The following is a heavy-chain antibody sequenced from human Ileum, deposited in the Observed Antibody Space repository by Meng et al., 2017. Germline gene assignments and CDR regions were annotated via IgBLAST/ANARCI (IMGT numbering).Heavy chain of an antibody. CDR3: AREGAYNGGDY. D-gene: IGHD1-1*01. J-gene: IGHJ4*02. CDR1: GYTFTTYG. CDR2: MNTDKGNT. V-gene: IGHV1-18*01. Sequence: QEQLVQSGAEVNKPGASVKVSCKASGYTFTTYGISWVRQAPGQGLEWMGWMNTDKGNTNYAKKFQGRVTMTRDTSTSTAYMELRSLRSDDTAVYYCAREGAYNGGDYWGQGTLVTVSS.